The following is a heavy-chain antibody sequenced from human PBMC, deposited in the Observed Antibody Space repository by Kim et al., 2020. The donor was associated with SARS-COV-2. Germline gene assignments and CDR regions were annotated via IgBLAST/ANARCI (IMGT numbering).Heavy chain of an antibody. D-gene: IGHD6-13*01. J-gene: IGHJ4*02. CDR3: ARHRVYSSSWYGTDY. V-gene: IGHV4-39*01. CDR2: IYYSGST. CDR1: GGSISSSSYY. Sequence: SETLSLTCTVSGGSISSSSYYWGWIRQPPGKGLEWIGSIYYSGSTYYNPSLKSRVTISVDTSKNQFSLKLSSVTAADTAVYYCARHRVYSSSWYGTDYWGQGTLVTVSS.